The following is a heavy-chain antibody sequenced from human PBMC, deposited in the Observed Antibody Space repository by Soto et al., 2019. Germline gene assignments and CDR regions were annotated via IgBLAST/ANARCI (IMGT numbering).Heavy chain of an antibody. CDR2: ISNSGST. Sequence: PSETLSLTCTVSGDAIYIGGYYWTWIRQSPGKGLEWIGYISNSGSTGYNPSLKTRLSMSVDRSKNQFTLRLTSVTAADTAVYFCATESGSTYGYFDHWGQGTQVTVSS. V-gene: IGHV4-30-4*08. CDR3: ATESGSTYGYFDH. D-gene: IGHD5-18*01. J-gene: IGHJ4*02. CDR1: GDAIYIGGYY.